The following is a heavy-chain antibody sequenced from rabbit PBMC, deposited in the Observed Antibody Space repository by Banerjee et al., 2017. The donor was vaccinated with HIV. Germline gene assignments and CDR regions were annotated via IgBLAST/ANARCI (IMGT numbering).Heavy chain of an antibody. CDR3: ARAGEGGDGYLNL. D-gene: IGHD5-1*01. CDR1: GFDFSDGHV. J-gene: IGHJ4*01. V-gene: IGHV1S45*01. Sequence: QEQVVESGGGLVHPGGSLALTCKASGFDFSDGHVISWVRQAPGKGLEWIASINSFTGRPVYATWAKGRFTVSKASWTTVTLQMTSLTAADTASYFCARAGEGGDGYLNLWGPGTLVTVS. CDR2: INSFTGRP.